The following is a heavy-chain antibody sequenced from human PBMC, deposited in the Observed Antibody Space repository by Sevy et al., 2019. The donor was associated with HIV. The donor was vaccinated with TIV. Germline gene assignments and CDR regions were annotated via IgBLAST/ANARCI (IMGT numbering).Heavy chain of an antibody. CDR2: FVPEDGNT. CDR1: GYTVTKID. CDR3: TTMEYYHNIIGSSSGDY. Sequence: ASVRVSWKVSGYTVTKIDMHWVRQAPGKGLGGVGGFVPEDGNTFYAQKVQGRVTMTEDTSTDTAYMKLSSLRFEDTAVYYCTTMEYYHNIIGSSSGDYWGQGILVTVSS. V-gene: IGHV1-24*01. D-gene: IGHD2-2*01. J-gene: IGHJ4*02.